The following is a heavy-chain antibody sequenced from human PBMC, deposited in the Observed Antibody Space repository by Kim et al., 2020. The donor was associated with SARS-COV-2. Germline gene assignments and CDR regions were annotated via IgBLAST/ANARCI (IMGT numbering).Heavy chain of an antibody. V-gene: IGHV3-21*01. CDR3: APNIAAREAWFDP. CDR2: ISSSSSYI. J-gene: IGHJ5*02. CDR1: GFTFSSYS. D-gene: IGHD6-6*01. Sequence: GGSLRLSCAASGFTFSSYSMNWVRQAPGKGLEWVSSISSSSSYIYYADSVKGRFTISRDNAKNSLYLQMNSLRAEDTAVYYCAPNIAAREAWFDPWGQGTLVTVSS.